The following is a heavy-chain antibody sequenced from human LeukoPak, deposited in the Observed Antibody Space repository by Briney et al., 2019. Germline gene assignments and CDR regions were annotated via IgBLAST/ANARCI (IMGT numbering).Heavy chain of an antibody. CDR2: ISGSGGST. Sequence: PGGSLRLSCAASGFTFSSYAMSWLRQAPGKGLEWVSAISGSGGSTYYADSVKGRFTISRDNSKTTLYLQMNSLRAADTAVYHSANDFWGYSSGWYPFDYCGQGTLATVSS. V-gene: IGHV3-23*01. CDR1: GFTFSSYA. CDR3: ANDFWGYSSGWYPFDY. J-gene: IGHJ4*02. D-gene: IGHD6-19*01.